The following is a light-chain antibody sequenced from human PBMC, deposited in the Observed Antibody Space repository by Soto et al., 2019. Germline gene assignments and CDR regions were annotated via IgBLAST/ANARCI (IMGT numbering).Light chain of an antibody. CDR1: SSDIGTYNR. J-gene: IGLJ2*01. CDR2: EVS. V-gene: IGLV2-18*02. Sequence: QSALTQPPSVSGSPGQSVTISCTGTSSDIGTYNRVSWYQQPSGTAPKLMIYEVSNRPSGVPDRFSGSKSGNTASLTISGLQAEDEADYYCNSYTSSNTVFGGGTKLTVL. CDR3: NSYTSSNTV.